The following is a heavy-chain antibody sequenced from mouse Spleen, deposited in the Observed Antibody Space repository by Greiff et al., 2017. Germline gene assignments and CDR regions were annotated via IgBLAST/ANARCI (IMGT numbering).Heavy chain of an antibody. V-gene: IGHV2-2*01. CDR2: IWSGGST. Sequence: QVHVKQSGPGLVQPSQSLSITCTVSGFSLTSYGVHWVRQSPGKGLEWLGVIWSGGSTDYNAAFISRLSISKDNSKSQVFFKMNSLQADDTAIYYCARKGDYDGYAMDYWGQGTSVTVSS. J-gene: IGHJ4*01. CDR1: GFSLTSYG. D-gene: IGHD2-4*01. CDR3: ARKGDYDGYAMDY.